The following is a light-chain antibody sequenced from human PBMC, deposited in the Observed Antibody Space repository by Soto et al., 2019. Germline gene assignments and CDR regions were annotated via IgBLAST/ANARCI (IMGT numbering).Light chain of an antibody. CDR2: DVS. Sequence: QSASVSGSPGQSITISCTGTSSDVGGYNYVSWYQQHPGKAPKLMIYDVSNRPSGVSNRFSGSKSGNTASLTISGLQAEDEADYYCSSYTSSSTLVVFGGGTKLTV. CDR3: SSYTSSSTLVV. CDR1: SSDVGGYNY. V-gene: IGLV2-14*01. J-gene: IGLJ2*01.